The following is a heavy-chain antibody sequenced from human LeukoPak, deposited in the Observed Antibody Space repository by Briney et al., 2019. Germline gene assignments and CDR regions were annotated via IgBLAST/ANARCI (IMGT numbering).Heavy chain of an antibody. Sequence: PGGSLRLSSAASGFTFSDFRMNWVRQAPGRGLEWVANINEEGSEKNYVDSVKGRFTISRDNAKKTLHLQMNSVRAEDTAVYYCASSHGYFDPFAGWGQGTLVTVSS. CDR2: INEEGSEK. CDR3: ASSHGYFDPFAG. D-gene: IGHD3-9*01. CDR1: GFTFSDFR. V-gene: IGHV3-7*02. J-gene: IGHJ4*01.